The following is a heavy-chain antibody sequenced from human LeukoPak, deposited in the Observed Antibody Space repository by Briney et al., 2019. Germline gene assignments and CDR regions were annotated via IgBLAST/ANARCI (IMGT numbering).Heavy chain of an antibody. D-gene: IGHD2-15*01. CDR1: GFTFSTYA. Sequence: GGSLRLSCAASGFTFSTYAVSWVRQAPGKGLEWVSAISGSGDNTYYIDSVKGRFTISRDNSKNTLYLQMNSLRAEDTAVYYCAKERDSKGYFDYWGQGTLVTVSS. CDR2: ISGSGDNT. J-gene: IGHJ4*02. V-gene: IGHV3-23*01. CDR3: AKERDSKGYFDY.